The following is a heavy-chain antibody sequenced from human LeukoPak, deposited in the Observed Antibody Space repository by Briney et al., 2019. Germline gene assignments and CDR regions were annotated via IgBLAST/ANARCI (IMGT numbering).Heavy chain of an antibody. CDR2: IYYNGTT. V-gene: IGHV4-39*01. Sequence: SETLSLTCSVSGGLITSTMHYWAWIRHPPRHGLEWIAIIYYNGTTYYNASLESRVTMSVDTSRDQFSLRLSSVSAADTSVYYCARQPTVKRGAVASNFDYWGQGTLVTVSS. CDR1: GGLITSTMHY. CDR3: ARQPTVKRGAVASNFDY. J-gene: IGHJ4*02. D-gene: IGHD6-19*01.